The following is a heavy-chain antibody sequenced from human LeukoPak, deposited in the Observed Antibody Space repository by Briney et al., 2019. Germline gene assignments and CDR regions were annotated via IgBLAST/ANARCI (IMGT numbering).Heavy chain of an antibody. V-gene: IGHV1-2*02. D-gene: IGHD3-3*01. J-gene: IGHJ6*03. CDR1: GYTFTDYY. Sequence: EASVKVSCKASGYTFTDYYMHWVRQAPGQGLEWMGWINPNSGGTNYAQKFQGRVTMTRDTSISTAYMELSRLRSDDTAVYYCARGLESKDSYYYYYYYMDVWGKGTTVTVSS. CDR3: ARGLESKDSYYYYYYYMDV. CDR2: INPNSGGT.